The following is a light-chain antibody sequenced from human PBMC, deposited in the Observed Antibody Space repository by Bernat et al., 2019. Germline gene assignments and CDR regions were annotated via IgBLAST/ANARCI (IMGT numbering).Light chain of an antibody. CDR1: KLGDKY. Sequence: SYEPTQPPSVSVSPGQTASITCSGDKLGDKYACWYQQKPGQSPVLVIYQDSKRPSGIPERFSGSNSGNTATLTISGTQAMDEADYYCQAWDSSTAHYVFGTGTKVTVV. V-gene: IGLV3-1*01. CDR3: QAWDSSTAHYV. CDR2: QDS. J-gene: IGLJ1*01.